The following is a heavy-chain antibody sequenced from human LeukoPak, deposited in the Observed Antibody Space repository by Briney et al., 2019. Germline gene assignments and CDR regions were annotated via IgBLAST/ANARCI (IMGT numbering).Heavy chain of an antibody. CDR3: AKDIDDSSGSYFDY. Sequence: GGSLRLSCAASGFTFSSYWMSWVRQAPGKGLEWVANIKQDGSEKYYVDSVKGRFTISRDNAKNSLYLQMNSLRAEDTALYYCAKDIDDSSGSYFDYWGQGTLVTVSS. V-gene: IGHV3-7*03. CDR2: IKQDGSEK. CDR1: GFTFSSYW. D-gene: IGHD3-22*01. J-gene: IGHJ4*02.